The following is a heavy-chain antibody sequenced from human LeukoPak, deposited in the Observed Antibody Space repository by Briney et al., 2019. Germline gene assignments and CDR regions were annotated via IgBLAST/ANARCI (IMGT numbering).Heavy chain of an antibody. J-gene: IGHJ4*02. D-gene: IGHD5-12*01. CDR3: ARGLLNSGLHPFDY. Sequence: NLQGRVTMTTDTSTSTAYMELRSLRSDDTAVYYCARGLLNSGLHPFDYWGQGTLVTVSS. V-gene: IGHV1-18*01.